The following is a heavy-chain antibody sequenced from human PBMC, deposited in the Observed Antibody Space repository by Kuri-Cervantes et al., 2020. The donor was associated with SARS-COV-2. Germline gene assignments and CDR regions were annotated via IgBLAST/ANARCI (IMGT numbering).Heavy chain of an antibody. V-gene: IGHV4-39*01. CDR2: IYYSGSA. Sequence: SETLSLTCTVSGGSVSSRSYYWGWIRQPPGQGLEWIGSIYYSGSAYYNPSLKSRVTILVDTSNNQFSLWLSSVTAADTAVYYCAGQSRFTHYVDDWGQGSLVTVSS. D-gene: IGHD3-3*01. CDR3: AGQSRFTHYVDD. CDR1: GGSVSSRSYY. J-gene: IGHJ4*02.